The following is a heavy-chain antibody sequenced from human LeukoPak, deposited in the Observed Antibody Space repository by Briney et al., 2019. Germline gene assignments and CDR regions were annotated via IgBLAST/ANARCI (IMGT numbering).Heavy chain of an antibody. CDR3: ARGGSSSGAYYFDY. CDR2: IYYSGST. CDR1: GGSISSGDYY. D-gene: IGHD6-6*01. Sequence: PSETLSLTCTVSGGSISSGDYYWSWIRQPPGKGLEWIGYIYYSGSTYYNPSLKSRVTISVDTSKNQFSLKLSSVTAADTAVYYCARGGSSSGAYYFDYWGQGTLVTVSS. V-gene: IGHV4-30-4*01. J-gene: IGHJ4*02.